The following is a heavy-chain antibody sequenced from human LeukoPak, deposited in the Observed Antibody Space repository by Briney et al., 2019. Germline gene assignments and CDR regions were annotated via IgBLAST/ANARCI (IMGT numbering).Heavy chain of an antibody. D-gene: IGHD1-26*01. J-gene: IGHJ4*02. V-gene: IGHV3-20*03. CDR1: GFTFDDYG. CDR2: INWNGVST. CDR3: ARALYSGRGTFDY. Sequence: GGSLRLSFAASGFTFDDYGMSWVRQAPEKVLEWVSGINWNGVSTGYADSLKGRFTISRNNAKNSLYLKMNSLRAEDTALYYCARALYSGRGTFDYWGQGTLVTVSS.